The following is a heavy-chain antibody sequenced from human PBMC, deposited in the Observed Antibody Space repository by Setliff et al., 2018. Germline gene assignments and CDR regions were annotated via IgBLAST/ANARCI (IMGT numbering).Heavy chain of an antibody. J-gene: IGHJ4*02. V-gene: IGHV1-18*04. Sequence: GASVKVSCKASGYTFSDYYMHWIRQAPGQGPEWMGWININNFNTKYAQKLQGRVTMTTDTSTGTASMELRSLRSDDTAVYYCARINFYVSSGYYYAPDFWGQGTLVTVSS. D-gene: IGHD3-22*01. CDR2: ININNFNT. CDR3: ARINFYVSSGYYYAPDF. CDR1: GYTFSDYY.